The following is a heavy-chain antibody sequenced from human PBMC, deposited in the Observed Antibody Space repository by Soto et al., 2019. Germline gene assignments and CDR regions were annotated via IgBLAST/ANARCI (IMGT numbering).Heavy chain of an antibody. CDR2: IGTAGDT. CDR3: AKSKEIGTHFFDY. J-gene: IGHJ4*02. V-gene: IGHV3-13*01. D-gene: IGHD6-13*01. CDR1: GFTFSGFD. Sequence: PXESLSLSCEASGFTFSGFDMHWVRQPTGKGLEWVSSIGTAGDTYYAVSVKGRFTISRDNAKNSLSLQMNSLRAGDMAVYFCAKSKEIGTHFFDYWGQGTQVTAPQ.